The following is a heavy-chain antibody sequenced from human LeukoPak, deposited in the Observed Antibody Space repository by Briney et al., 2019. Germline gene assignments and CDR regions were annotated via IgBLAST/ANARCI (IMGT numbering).Heavy chain of an antibody. CDR3: ARSNGYCSSTSCQNYYYYGMDV. Sequence: ASVKVSCKASGGTFSSYTISWVRQAPGQGLEWMGRVIPILGIANCAQKFQGRVTITADKSTSTAYMELSSLRSEDTAVYYCARSNGYCSSTSCQNYYYYGMDVWGQGTTVTVSS. V-gene: IGHV1-69*02. CDR1: GGTFSSYT. J-gene: IGHJ6*02. D-gene: IGHD2-2*01. CDR2: VIPILGIA.